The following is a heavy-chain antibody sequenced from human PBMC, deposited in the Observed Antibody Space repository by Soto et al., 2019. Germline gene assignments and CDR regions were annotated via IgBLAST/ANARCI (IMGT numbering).Heavy chain of an antibody. V-gene: IGHV3-23*01. CDR3: ATSMHYDFWSGYSRAFDI. J-gene: IGHJ3*02. Sequence: EVQLLESGGGLVQPGGSLRLACAASGFTFSTYGMTWVRQSPGKGLEWVSATSGSGTSTYYADSVRGRFTISRDNSENTLYLQMHSRRDEDPALYYCATSMHYDFWSGYSRAFDIWGQGTMVTVSS. CDR2: TSGSGTST. CDR1: GFTFSTYG. D-gene: IGHD3-3*01.